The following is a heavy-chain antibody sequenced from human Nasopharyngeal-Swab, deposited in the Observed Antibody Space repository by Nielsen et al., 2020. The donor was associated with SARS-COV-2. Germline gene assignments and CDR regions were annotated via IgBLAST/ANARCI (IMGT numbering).Heavy chain of an antibody. CDR2: ITSSSSTR. J-gene: IGHJ4*02. D-gene: IGHD1-26*01. V-gene: IGHV3-48*02. CDR3: VREFEATGATYLDY. Sequence: GESLKISCAASGFAFTYYSMDWVRQAPGKGLEWVSYITSSSSTRYYADSVKGRFTVSRDNAKNSLYLQMSSLRDEDTAVYYCVREFEATGATYLDYWGLGTLVTVSS. CDR1: GFAFTYYS.